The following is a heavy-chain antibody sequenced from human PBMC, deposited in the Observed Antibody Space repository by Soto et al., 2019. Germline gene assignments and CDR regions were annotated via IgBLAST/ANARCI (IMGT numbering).Heavy chain of an antibody. CDR1: GFTFSSYA. Sequence: SSGFTFSSYAMSWVRQAPGKGLEWVSAISGSGGSTYYADSVKGRFTISRDNSKNTLYLQMNSLRAEDTAVYYCAKDHRPYCSSTSCLFDYWGQGTLVTVSS. CDR2: ISGSGGST. V-gene: IGHV3-23*01. CDR3: AKDHRPYCSSTSCLFDY. J-gene: IGHJ4*02. D-gene: IGHD2-2*01.